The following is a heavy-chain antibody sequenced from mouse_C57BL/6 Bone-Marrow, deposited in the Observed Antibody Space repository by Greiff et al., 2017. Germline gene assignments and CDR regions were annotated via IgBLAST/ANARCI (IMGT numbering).Heavy chain of an antibody. J-gene: IGHJ3*01. D-gene: IGHD1-1*01. CDR1: GYTFTDYY. CDR2: IYPGSGNT. Sequence: VQVVESGAELVRPGASVKLSCKASGYTFTDYYINWVKQRPGQGLEWIARIYPGSGNTYYNEKFKGKGTLTAEKSSSTAYMQLSSLTSEESAVYFCARNYGSRSSFAYWGQGTLVTVSA. V-gene: IGHV1-76*01. CDR3: ARNYGSRSSFAY.